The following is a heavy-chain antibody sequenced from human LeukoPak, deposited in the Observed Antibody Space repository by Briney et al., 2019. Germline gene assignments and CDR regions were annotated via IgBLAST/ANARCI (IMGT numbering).Heavy chain of an antibody. V-gene: IGHV1-69*04. D-gene: IGHD5-18*01. Sequence: SVKVSCKASGGTFSSYAISWVRQAPGQGLEWMGRITPILGIANYAQKFQGRVTITADKSTSTAYMELSSLRSEDTAVYYCARDSDTYYYYYGMDVWGQGTTVTVSS. CDR3: ARDSDTYYYYYGMDV. CDR2: ITPILGIA. J-gene: IGHJ6*02. CDR1: GGTFSSYA.